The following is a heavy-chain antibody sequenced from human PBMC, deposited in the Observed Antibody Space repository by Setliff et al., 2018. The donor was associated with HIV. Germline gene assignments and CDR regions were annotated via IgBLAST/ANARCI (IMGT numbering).Heavy chain of an antibody. V-gene: IGHV3-23*01. J-gene: IGHJ5*02. D-gene: IGHD3-3*01. CDR3: AKDYTPTFWEYNWFDL. CDR2: ISGSGDST. Sequence: GSLRLSCAASGFTFNFHAMAWFRQAPGKGLEWVSGISGSGDSTYYAESVKGRFTISRDNSKDTLSLQMNNLRAEDTAFYYCAKDYTPTFWEYNWFDLWGQGTLVTVSS. CDR1: GFTFNFHA.